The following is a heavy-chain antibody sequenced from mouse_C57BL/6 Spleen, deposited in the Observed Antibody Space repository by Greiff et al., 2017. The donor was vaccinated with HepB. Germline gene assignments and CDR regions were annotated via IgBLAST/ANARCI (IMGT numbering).Heavy chain of an antibody. CDR2: ISYDGSN. CDR1: GYSIPSGYY. D-gene: IGHD1-1*01. Sequence: LVESGPGLVKPSQSLSLTCSVTGYSIPSGYYWNWIRQFPGNKLEWMGYISYDGSNNYNPSLKNRISITRDTSKNQFFLKLNSVTTEDTATYYCASYYYGSSYGGFAYWGQGTLVTVSA. V-gene: IGHV3-6*01. CDR3: ASYYYGSSYGGFAY. J-gene: IGHJ3*01.